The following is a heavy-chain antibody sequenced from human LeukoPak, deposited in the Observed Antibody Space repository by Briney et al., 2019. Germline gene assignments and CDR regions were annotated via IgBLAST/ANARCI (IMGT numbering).Heavy chain of an antibody. J-gene: IGHJ4*02. CDR3: AKTTGNGHWLIEF. V-gene: IGHV3-23*01. CDR1: GFTFSSYD. D-gene: IGHD4-23*01. Sequence: GGSLRLFCAASGFTFSSYDMNWVRQTPGKGLEGVSFITGDAGSTSYADSVKGRFTISRDNSKNTLFVQLNSLSAEDTAVYYCAKTTGNGHWLIEFWGQGTLVTVSS. CDR2: ITGDAGST.